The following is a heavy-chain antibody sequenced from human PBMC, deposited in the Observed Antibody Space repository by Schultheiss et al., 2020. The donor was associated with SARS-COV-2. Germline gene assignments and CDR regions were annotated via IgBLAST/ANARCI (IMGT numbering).Heavy chain of an antibody. V-gene: IGHV4-30-4*08. J-gene: IGHJ5*02. CDR1: GGSISSGSYY. D-gene: IGHD1-20*01. CDR3: AREPYLTGTTRVDWFDP. CDR2: IYYSGST. Sequence: LRLSCTVSGGSISSGSYYWSWIRQPPGKGLEWIGYIYYSGSTYYNPSLKSRVTISVDTSKNQFSLKLSSVTAADTAVYYCAREPYLTGTTRVDWFDPWGQGTLVTVSS.